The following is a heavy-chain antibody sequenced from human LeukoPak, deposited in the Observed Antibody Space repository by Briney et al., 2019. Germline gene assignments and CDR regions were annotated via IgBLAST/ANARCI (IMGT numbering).Heavy chain of an antibody. J-gene: IGHJ4*02. CDR2: ISDSTNYI. Sequence: PGGSLRLSCAASGFTFSTYNMNWVRQSPGKGLEWVSSISDSTNYIYYADSVKGRFTISRDNAKNSLYLQMNGLRAEDTAVYYCARTVAAGAGDHYFDSWGQGTLVTVSS. CDR1: GFTFSTYN. V-gene: IGHV3-21*01. D-gene: IGHD6-13*01. CDR3: ARTVAAGAGDHYFDS.